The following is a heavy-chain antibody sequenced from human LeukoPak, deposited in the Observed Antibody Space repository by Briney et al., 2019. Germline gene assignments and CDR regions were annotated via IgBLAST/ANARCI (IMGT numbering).Heavy chain of an antibody. CDR1: GGSISSYY. CDR3: ARDSVPDGYYYGMDV. D-gene: IGHD3-10*01. CDR2: IYYSGST. J-gene: IGHJ6*02. Sequence: PSETLSLTCTVSGGSISSYYWSWIRQPPGKGLEWIGYIYYSGSTNYNPSLKSRVTISVDTSKNQFSLKLSSVTAADTAVYYCARDSVPDGYYYGMDVWGQGTTVTVSS. V-gene: IGHV4-59*01.